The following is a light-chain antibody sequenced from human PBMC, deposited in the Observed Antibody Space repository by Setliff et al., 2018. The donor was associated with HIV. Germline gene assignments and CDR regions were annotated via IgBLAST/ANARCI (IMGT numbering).Light chain of an antibody. V-gene: IGLV2-14*01. CDR3: TSYASSSTFV. CDR2: EVN. Sequence: SVLTQPASVSGSPGQSITISCTGTNSDVGGYNFVSWYQQHPGKAPKVMLYEVNNRPSGVSNRFSGSKSGNTASLTISGLQAEDEADYYCTSYASSSTFVFGSGTKGTVL. CDR1: NSDVGGYNF. J-gene: IGLJ1*01.